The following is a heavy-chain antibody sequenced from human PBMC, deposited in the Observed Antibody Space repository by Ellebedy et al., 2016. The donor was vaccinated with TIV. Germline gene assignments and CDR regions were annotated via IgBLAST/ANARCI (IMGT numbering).Heavy chain of an antibody. CDR3: AKAMRQQLDLDAFDI. V-gene: IGHV3-30*02. D-gene: IGHD6-13*01. J-gene: IGHJ3*02. Sequence: GGSLRLSCAASGFTFSSYGMHWVRQAPGKGLEWVAFIRYDGSNKYYADSVKGRFTISRDNSKNTLYLQMNSLRAEDTAVYYCAKAMRQQLDLDAFDIWGQGTMVTVSS. CDR2: IRYDGSNK. CDR1: GFTFSSYG.